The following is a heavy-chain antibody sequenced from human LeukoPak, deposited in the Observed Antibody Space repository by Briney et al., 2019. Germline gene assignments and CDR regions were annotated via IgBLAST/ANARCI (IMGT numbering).Heavy chain of an antibody. Sequence: GASVKVSCKASGYTFTGYYMHWVRQAPGQGLEWMGWINPNSGGTNYAQKFQGRVTMTRDTSISTAYMELSRLRSDDTAVYYCARTPPRWRDKHNWFDPWGQGTLVTVSS. CDR2: INPNSGGT. J-gene: IGHJ5*02. CDR3: ARTPPRWRDKHNWFDP. D-gene: IGHD2-15*01. V-gene: IGHV1-2*02. CDR1: GYTFTGYY.